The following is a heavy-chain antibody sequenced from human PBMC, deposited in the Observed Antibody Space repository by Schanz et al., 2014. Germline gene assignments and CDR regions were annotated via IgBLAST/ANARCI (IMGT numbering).Heavy chain of an antibody. CDR2: ISYDGSNK. J-gene: IGHJ6*02. D-gene: IGHD2-15*01. CDR3: AKARRKSNCSGGRCFHYSYYGMDV. CDR1: GFTLSSYA. V-gene: IGHV3-30-3*01. Sequence: VQLLESGGGLVQPGGSLRLSCAASGFTLSSYAMHWVRQAPGKGLEWVAVISYDGSNKYYADSVKGRFTISRDNAKNTLYLQMNNLRAEDTAVYYCAKARRKSNCSGGRCFHYSYYGMDVWGQGTTVTVSS.